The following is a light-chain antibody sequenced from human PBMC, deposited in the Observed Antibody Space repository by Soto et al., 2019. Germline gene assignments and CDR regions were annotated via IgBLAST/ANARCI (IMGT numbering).Light chain of an antibody. Sequence: DIQLTQSPSFLSASVGDRVTITCRASQGIASYLAWYQQRPGKAPKILIYAASTLKSGVPSRFSGSGSGTDFTLTISSLQPEDFATDYCQQLNSYLFGPGTKX. CDR3: QQLNSYL. J-gene: IGKJ3*01. CDR1: QGIASY. CDR2: AAS. V-gene: IGKV1-9*01.